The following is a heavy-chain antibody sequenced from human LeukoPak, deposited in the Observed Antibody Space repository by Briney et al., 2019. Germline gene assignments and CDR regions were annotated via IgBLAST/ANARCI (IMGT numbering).Heavy chain of an antibody. CDR2: INHSGST. CDR1: GGSISSYY. CDR3: ARKFSAPTDCSSTSCYDAYGMDV. D-gene: IGHD2-2*01. Sequence: SETLSLTCTVSGGSISSYYWSWIRRPPGKGLEWIGEINHSGSTNYNPSLKSRVTISVDTSKNQFSLKLSSVTAADTAVYYCARKFSAPTDCSSTSCYDAYGMDVWGQGTTVTVSS. J-gene: IGHJ6*02. V-gene: IGHV4-34*01.